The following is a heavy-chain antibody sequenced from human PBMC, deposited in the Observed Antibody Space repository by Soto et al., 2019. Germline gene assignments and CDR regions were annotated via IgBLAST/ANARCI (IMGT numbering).Heavy chain of an antibody. Sequence: SVKVSCKASGGTFSSYAISWVRQAPGQGLEWMGGIIPIFGTANYAQKFQGRVTITADKSTSTAYMELSSLRSEDTAVYYCARGPKGYDSIIYYFDYWGQGTLVTAPQ. CDR3: ARGPKGYDSIIYYFDY. D-gene: IGHD5-12*01. V-gene: IGHV1-69*06. CDR1: GGTFSSYA. J-gene: IGHJ4*02. CDR2: IIPIFGTA.